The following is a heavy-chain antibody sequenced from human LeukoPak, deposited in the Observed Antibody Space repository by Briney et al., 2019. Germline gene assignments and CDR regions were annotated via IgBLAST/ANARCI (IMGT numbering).Heavy chain of an antibody. Sequence: PGGSLRLSCAASEFTFSSYWMTWARQAPGKGLEWVANIKQDGSEKNYVDSVKGRFTISRDNAKNSLYLQMNSLRAEDTAVYYCARDVSDENGSSSRIHLDYWGQGTLVTVSS. V-gene: IGHV3-7*01. D-gene: IGHD6-6*01. CDR3: ARDVSDENGSSSRIHLDY. CDR1: EFTFSSYW. J-gene: IGHJ4*02. CDR2: IKQDGSEK.